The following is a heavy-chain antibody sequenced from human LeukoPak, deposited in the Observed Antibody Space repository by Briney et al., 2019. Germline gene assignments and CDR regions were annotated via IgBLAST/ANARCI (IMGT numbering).Heavy chain of an antibody. CDR1: GFTFSSSW. J-gene: IGHJ5*01. CDR3: ARVIHWFDS. Sequence: GGSLRLSCAASGFTFSSSWMSWVRQAPGKGLEWVAHIKQDGTEKYYVDSVKGRFTISRDNAKNSLYLQMNSLRAEDTAVYYCARVIHWFDSWGQGTLVTVSS. V-gene: IGHV3-7*05. CDR2: IKQDGTEK.